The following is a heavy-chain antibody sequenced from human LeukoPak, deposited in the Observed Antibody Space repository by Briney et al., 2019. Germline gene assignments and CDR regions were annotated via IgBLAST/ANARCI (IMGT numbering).Heavy chain of an antibody. CDR3: AIKGDYYDSSGYYYYFDY. V-gene: IGHV5-51*01. CDR2: IYPGDSDT. J-gene: IGHJ4*02. CDR1: GXSFTSYW. D-gene: IGHD3-22*01. Sequence: GESLKISCKGSGXSFTSYWIGWVRQMPGKGLEWMGIIYPGDSDTRYSPSFQGQVTISADKSISTAYLQWSSLKASDTAMYYCAIKGDYYDSSGYYYYFDYWGQGTLVTVSS.